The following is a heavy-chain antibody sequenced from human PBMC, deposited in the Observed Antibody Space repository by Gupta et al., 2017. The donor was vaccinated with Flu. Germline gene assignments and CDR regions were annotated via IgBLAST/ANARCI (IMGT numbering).Heavy chain of an antibody. D-gene: IGHD7-27*01. CDR2: INPYNGNT. J-gene: IGHJ4*02. V-gene: IGHV1-18*01. CDR1: GYTFTSNG. Sequence: QVQLVQSGAELKKPGASVKVSCKASGYTFTSNGISWVRQAPGQGLEWMGWINPYNGNTNYAQKFQGRVTMYTDTSTRTGYMEVRSLRSDDTAVYYCARDGTGDPTRFEYWGQGTLVTVSS. CDR3: ARDGTGDPTRFEY.